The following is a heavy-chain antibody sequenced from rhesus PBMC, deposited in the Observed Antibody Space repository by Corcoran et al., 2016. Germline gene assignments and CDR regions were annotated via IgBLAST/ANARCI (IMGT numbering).Heavy chain of an antibody. D-gene: IGHD2-21*01. V-gene: IGHV4-143*01. CDR1: GGSISDYYY. CDR3: ARDLDGSGSRVDY. Sequence: QVQLQESGPGLVKPSETLSLTCAVYGGSISDYYYWSWIRPPPGKGRECIEPIYGGRGSTYNNPSLKSRVTVSKDTSKNQFSRKLSSVTAADTAVYYCARDLDGSGSRVDYWGQGVLVTVSS. CDR2: IYGGRGST. J-gene: IGHJ4*01.